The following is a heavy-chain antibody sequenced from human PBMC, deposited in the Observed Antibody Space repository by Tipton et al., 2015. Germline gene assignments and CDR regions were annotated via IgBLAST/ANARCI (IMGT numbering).Heavy chain of an antibody. CDR2: INHSGST. CDR3: ARMLTMLRGVIDP. V-gene: IGHV4-34*01. CDR1: GGSFSGYY. J-gene: IGHJ5*02. D-gene: IGHD3-10*01. Sequence: TLSLTCAVYGGSFSGYYWSWIRQPPGKGLEWIGEINHSGSTNYNPSLKSRVTISVDTSKNQFSLKLSSVTAADTAVYYCARMLTMLRGVIDPWGQGTLVSVSS.